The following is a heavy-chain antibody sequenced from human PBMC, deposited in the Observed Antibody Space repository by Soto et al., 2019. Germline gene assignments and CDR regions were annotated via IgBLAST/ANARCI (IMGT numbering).Heavy chain of an antibody. Sequence: EVQLLESGGGLVQPGGSLRLSCAASGFTFSSYGMSWVRQAPGKGLEWISGLSDSGDKTYYADSVKGRFTISRDTSKNTWYLQMSSLRVEYTAVDYCAKDSGYDSTDWGQGTLVIVSS. CDR3: AKDSGYDSTD. CDR2: LSDSGDKT. CDR1: GFTFSSYG. D-gene: IGHD3-22*01. J-gene: IGHJ4*02. V-gene: IGHV3-23*01.